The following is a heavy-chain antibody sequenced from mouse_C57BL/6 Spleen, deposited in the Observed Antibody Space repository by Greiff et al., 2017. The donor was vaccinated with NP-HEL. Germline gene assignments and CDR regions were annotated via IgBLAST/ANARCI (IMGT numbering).Heavy chain of an antibody. CDR3: ARVTENYGSTYWYFDV. J-gene: IGHJ1*03. D-gene: IGHD1-1*01. V-gene: IGHV1-80*01. CDR1: GYAFSSYW. CDR2: ISPGDGDT. Sequence: QVQLKQSGAELVKPGASVKISCKASGYAFSSYWMNWVKQRPGKGLEWIGQISPGDGDTNYNGKFKGKATLTADKSSSTAYMQLSSLTSEDSAVYFCARVTENYGSTYWYFDVWGTGTTVTVSS.